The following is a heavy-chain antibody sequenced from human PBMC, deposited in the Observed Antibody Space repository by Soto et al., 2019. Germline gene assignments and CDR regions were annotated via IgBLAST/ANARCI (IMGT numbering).Heavy chain of an antibody. CDR2: IWYDGSNK. Sequence: QVQLVESGGGVVQPGRSLRLSCAASGFTFSSYGMHWVRQAPGKGLEWVAVIWYDGSNKYYADFVKGRFTISRDNSKNTLYLQMNSLRAEDTAVYYCAREGVIVVEGGYYFDYWGQGTLVTVSS. J-gene: IGHJ4*02. D-gene: IGHD3-22*01. V-gene: IGHV3-33*01. CDR3: AREGVIVVEGGYYFDY. CDR1: GFTFSSYG.